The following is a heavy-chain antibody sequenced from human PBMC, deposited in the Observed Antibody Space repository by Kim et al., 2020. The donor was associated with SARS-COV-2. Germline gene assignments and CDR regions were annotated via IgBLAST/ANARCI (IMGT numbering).Heavy chain of an antibody. V-gene: IGHV1-18*01. D-gene: IGHD6-13*01. CDR3: ARDGQQLGYYYYGMDV. Sequence: ASVKVSCKASGYTFTSYGISWVRQAPGQGLEWMGWISAYNGNTNYAQKLQGRVTMTTDTSTSTAYMELRSLRSDDTAVYYCARDGQQLGYYYYGMDVWGQGTTVTVSS. CDR1: GYTFTSYG. CDR2: ISAYNGNT. J-gene: IGHJ6*02.